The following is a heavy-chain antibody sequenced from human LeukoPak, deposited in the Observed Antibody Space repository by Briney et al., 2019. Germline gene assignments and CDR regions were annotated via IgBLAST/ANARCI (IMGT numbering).Heavy chain of an antibody. Sequence: SETLSLTCTVSGGSISSGSYYWSWIRQPAGKGLEWIGRIYTSGGTNYNPYLKSRVSISVDTSKNQFSLKLSSVTAADTAVYYCASGGVEPATYYYYYYMDVWGKGTTVTVSS. D-gene: IGHD2-2*01. V-gene: IGHV4-61*02. CDR2: IYTSGGT. J-gene: IGHJ6*03. CDR1: GGSISSGSYY. CDR3: ASGGVEPATYYYYYYMDV.